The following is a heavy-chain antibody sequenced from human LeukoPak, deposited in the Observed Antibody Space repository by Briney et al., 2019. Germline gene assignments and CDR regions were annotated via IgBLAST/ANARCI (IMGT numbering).Heavy chain of an antibody. CDR3: ARVGYSQISDY. CDR2: INPNSGGT. D-gene: IGHD2-15*01. J-gene: IGHJ4*02. CDR1: GYTFTGYY. V-gene: IGHV1-2*02. Sequence: ASVKVSCKASGYTFTGYYMHWVRQAPGQGLEWMGWINPNSGGTNYAQKSQGRVAMTRDTTISTAYMELSRLRSDDTAVYYCARVGYSQISDYWGQGTLVTVSS.